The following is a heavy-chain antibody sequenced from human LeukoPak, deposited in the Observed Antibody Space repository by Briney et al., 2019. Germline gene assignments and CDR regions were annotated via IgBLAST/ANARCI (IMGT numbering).Heavy chain of an antibody. CDR1: GGTFSSYA. V-gene: IGHV1-69*05. CDR3: ARGFLNYYDSSGYSEYFQH. Sequence: SVKVSCKASGGTFSSYAISWVRQALGQGLEWMGGIIPIFGTANYAQKFQGRVTITTDESTSTAYMELSSLRSEDTAVHYCARGFLNYYDSSGYSEYFQHWGQGTLVTVSS. J-gene: IGHJ1*01. CDR2: IIPIFGTA. D-gene: IGHD3-22*01.